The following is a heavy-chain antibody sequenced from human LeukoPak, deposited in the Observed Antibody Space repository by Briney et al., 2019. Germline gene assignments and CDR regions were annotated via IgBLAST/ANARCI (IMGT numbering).Heavy chain of an antibody. V-gene: IGHV4-34*01. CDR3: ARGKYYDFWSGYYTYWFDP. J-gene: IGHJ5*02. CDR1: GGSFSGYF. CDR2: INHSGST. D-gene: IGHD3-3*01. Sequence: SETLSLTCAVYGGSFSGYFWTWIRQPPGKGLEWIGEINHSGSTNYNPSLKSRATISVDTSKNQFSLKLSSVTAADTAVYYCARGKYYDFWSGYYTYWFDPWGQGTLVTVSS.